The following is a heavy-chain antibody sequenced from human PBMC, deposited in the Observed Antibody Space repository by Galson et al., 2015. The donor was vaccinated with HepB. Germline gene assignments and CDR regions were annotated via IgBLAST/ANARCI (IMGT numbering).Heavy chain of an antibody. J-gene: IGHJ6*03. D-gene: IGHD6-19*01. CDR1: GDSVSSNSAA. CDR3: TRDVAVTGTWDYYFYMDV. Sequence: CAISGDSVSSNSAAWNWIRQSPSRGLEWLGRTYYRSRWYNDYAVSVKSRITINPDTSKNQFSLQLNSVTPEDTAVYYCTRDVAVTGTWDYYFYMDVWAKGTTVTVSS. V-gene: IGHV6-1*01. CDR2: TYYRSRWYN.